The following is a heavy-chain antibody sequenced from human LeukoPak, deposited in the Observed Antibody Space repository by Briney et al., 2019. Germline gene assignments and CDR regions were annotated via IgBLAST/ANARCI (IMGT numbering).Heavy chain of an antibody. CDR2: IDSAGGRI. CDR3: AADRGNWSGGDF. J-gene: IGHJ4*02. D-gene: IGHD3-10*01. V-gene: IGHV3-74*01. Sequence: GGSLRLSCAGSTFAFGGYWIHWVRQLPGKGLAWVSRIDSAGGRIQWADSVKGRFTISRDNAKNTVYLQINSLRPEDSAVYYCAADRGNWSGGDFWGRGTLVIVSS. CDR1: TFAFGGYW.